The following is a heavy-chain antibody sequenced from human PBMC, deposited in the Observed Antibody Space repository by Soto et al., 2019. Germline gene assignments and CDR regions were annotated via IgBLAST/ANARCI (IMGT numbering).Heavy chain of an antibody. D-gene: IGHD6-25*01. J-gene: IGHJ4*02. V-gene: IGHV1-46*01. Sequence: ASVKVSCKPSGYTFTSYYINWVRQAPGQGLEWMGTINPSGGDTTYAQKFQGRVTMTRDTSTSTVYMELSSLRPEDTAVYYCARIAAGYWGQGTLVTVSS. CDR2: INPSGGDT. CDR3: ARIAAGY. CDR1: GYTFTSYY.